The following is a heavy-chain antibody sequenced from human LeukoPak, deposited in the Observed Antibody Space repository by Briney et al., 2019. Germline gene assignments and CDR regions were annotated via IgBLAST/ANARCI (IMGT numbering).Heavy chain of an antibody. CDR2: INHSGST. V-gene: IGHV4-34*01. Sequence: SETLSLTCAVYGGSFSGYYWSWIRQPPGKGLEWIGEINHSGSTNYNPSLKSRVTISVDTSKNQFSLKLSSVTAADTAVYYCARVVQRSGYYSFFYYYYMDVWGKGTTITVSS. CDR1: GGSFSGYY. J-gene: IGHJ6*03. D-gene: IGHD3-3*01. CDR3: ARVVQRSGYYSFFYYYYMDV.